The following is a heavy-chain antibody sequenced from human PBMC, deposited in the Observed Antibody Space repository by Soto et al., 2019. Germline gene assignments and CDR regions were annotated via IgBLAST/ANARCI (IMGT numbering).Heavy chain of an antibody. CDR1: GGTFSSYA. D-gene: IGHD3-16*02. CDR3: TRGGVDYVWGSYRRNWFDP. Sequence: QVQLVQSGAEVKKPGSSVKVSCKASGGTFSSYAISWVRQAPGQGLEWMGGIIPIFGTANYAQKFQGRVTITADESTSTAYMELSSLRSEDSAVYYCTRGGVDYVWGSYRRNWFDPWGQGTLVTVSS. CDR2: IIPIFGTA. J-gene: IGHJ5*02. V-gene: IGHV1-69*01.